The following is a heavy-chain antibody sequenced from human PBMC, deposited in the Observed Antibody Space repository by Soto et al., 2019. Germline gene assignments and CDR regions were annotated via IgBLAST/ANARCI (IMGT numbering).Heavy chain of an antibody. Sequence: SETLSLTCTVSGGSISSYYWSWIRQPAGKGLEWIGRIYTSGSTNYNPSLKSRVTMSVDTSKNQFSLKLSSVTAADTAVYYWESRGIGARRKGMGVCDKGPTITVSS. CDR1: GGSISSYY. CDR2: IYTSGST. CDR3: ESRGIGARRKGMGV. V-gene: IGHV4-4*07. D-gene: IGHD6-6*01. J-gene: IGHJ6*04.